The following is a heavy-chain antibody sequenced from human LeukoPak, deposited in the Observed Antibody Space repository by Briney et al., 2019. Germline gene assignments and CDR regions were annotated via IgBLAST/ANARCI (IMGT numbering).Heavy chain of an antibody. D-gene: IGHD6-13*01. CDR3: ARGVDRAEKGQLYDYYYYGMDV. V-gene: IGHV1-18*01. CDR2: ISAYNGNT. CDR1: GYTFTSYG. J-gene: IGHJ6*02. Sequence: ASVKVSCKASGYTFTSYGISWVRQAPGQGLEWMGWISAYNGNTNYAQKLQGRVTMTTDTSTSTAYMELRSLRSDDTAVYYCARGVDRAEKGQLYDYYYYGMDVWGQGTTVTVSS.